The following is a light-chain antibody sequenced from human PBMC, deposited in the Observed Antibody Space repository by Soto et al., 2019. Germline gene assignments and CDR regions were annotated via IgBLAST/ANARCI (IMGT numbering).Light chain of an antibody. CDR2: GAS. CDR3: QQYNNWPPWT. Sequence: EIVMTQSPATLSVSPGERVTLSCRASQDIRSSLAWYQQKPGQAPRLLIYGASTRATGIPARFSGSGSGTEFTLTISSLQSEDFAVYYCQQYNNWPPWTFGQGTKVEIK. V-gene: IGKV3-15*01. CDR1: QDIRSS. J-gene: IGKJ1*01.